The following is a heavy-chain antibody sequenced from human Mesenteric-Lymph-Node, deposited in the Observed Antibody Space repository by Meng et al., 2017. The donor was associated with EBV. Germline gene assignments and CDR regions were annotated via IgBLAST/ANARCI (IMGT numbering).Heavy chain of an antibody. J-gene: IGHJ4*02. CDR3: AGLNDLVTGYPFDL. V-gene: IGHV4-61*01. CDR1: GGSVSSGSHS. CDR2: IHYSGTT. Sequence: QVQLLESGPGLVKPSDTLSLICTASGGSVSSGSHSWRWKRQPPGNGLEWIGYIHYSGTTNYNPSLMSRVTISVDTSMNHFSLKRSSVTAADTAVYYCAGLNDLVTGYPFDLWGQGTLVTVSS. D-gene: IGHD3-9*01.